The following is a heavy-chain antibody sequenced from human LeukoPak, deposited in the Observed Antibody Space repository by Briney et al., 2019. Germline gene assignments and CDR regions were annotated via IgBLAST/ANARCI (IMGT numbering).Heavy chain of an antibody. Sequence: GGSLRLSCAASGFTFSSYAMSWVRQAPGKGLVWVSRINSDGSSTSYADSVKGRFTISRDNAKNTLYLQMNSLRAEDTAVYYCARDAFKDIVVVPAARLYNWFDPWGQGTLVTVSS. CDR2: INSDGSST. CDR3: ARDAFKDIVVVPAARLYNWFDP. V-gene: IGHV3-74*01. J-gene: IGHJ5*02. D-gene: IGHD2-2*01. CDR1: GFTFSSYA.